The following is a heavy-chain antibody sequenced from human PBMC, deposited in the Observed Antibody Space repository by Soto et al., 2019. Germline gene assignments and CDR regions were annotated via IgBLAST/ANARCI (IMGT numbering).Heavy chain of an antibody. V-gene: IGHV3-53*04. Sequence: EVQLVESGGGLVQPGGSLRLSCAASGFTVSSNYMSWVRQAPGKGLEWVSVIYSGGSTYYADSVKGRFTISRHNSKNMLYLQMNSLRAEDTAVYYCARILGPGDWFDPWGQGTLVTVSS. J-gene: IGHJ5*02. D-gene: IGHD3-10*01. CDR1: GFTVSSNY. CDR3: ARILGPGDWFDP. CDR2: IYSGGST.